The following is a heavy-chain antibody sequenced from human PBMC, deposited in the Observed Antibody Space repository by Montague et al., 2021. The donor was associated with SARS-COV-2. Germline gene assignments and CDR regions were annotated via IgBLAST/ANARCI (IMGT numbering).Heavy chain of an antibody. J-gene: IGHJ6*02. D-gene: IGHD3-22*01. CDR3: ARDSPAVITISSWYYYGMDV. V-gene: IGHV4-61*02. CDR2: MYTSGST. CDR1: GGSISSGKYY. Sequence: TLSLTCTVSGGSISSGKYYWSWIRQPAGKGLEWIGRMYTSGSTNYTPSLKSRVTISVDTSKNQFSLKLRSVTAADTAGYYCARDSPAVITISSWYYYGMDVGGQGTTVTFSS.